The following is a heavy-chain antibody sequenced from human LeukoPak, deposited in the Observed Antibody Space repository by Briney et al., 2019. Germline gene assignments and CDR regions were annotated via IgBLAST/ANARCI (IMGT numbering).Heavy chain of an antibody. D-gene: IGHD5-18*01. CDR2: ISSGGTSR. CDR1: GFSFSEQW. J-gene: IGHJ4*02. Sequence: GGSLRLSCAASGFSFSEQWMHWVRQAPGKGLVWVSRISSGGTSRSYADPVEGRFTISRDNAKNTLYLQMDSLRDEDTAVYFCATLYIVDTTLAGWGQGTLVTVSS. V-gene: IGHV3-74*01. CDR3: ATLYIVDTTLAG.